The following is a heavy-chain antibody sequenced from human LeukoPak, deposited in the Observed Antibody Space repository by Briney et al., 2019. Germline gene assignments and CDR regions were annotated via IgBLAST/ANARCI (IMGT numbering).Heavy chain of an antibody. Sequence: GGSLRLSCAASGFTVSSNYMGWVRQAPGKGLEWVSVIYSGGSTYYADSVKGRFTVSRDNSKNTLYLQMNSLRAEDTAVYYCARDYYGSGSYYPGDYWGQGTLVTVSS. CDR1: GFTVSSNY. CDR3: ARDYYGSGSYYPGDY. CDR2: IYSGGST. V-gene: IGHV3-53*01. J-gene: IGHJ4*02. D-gene: IGHD3-10*01.